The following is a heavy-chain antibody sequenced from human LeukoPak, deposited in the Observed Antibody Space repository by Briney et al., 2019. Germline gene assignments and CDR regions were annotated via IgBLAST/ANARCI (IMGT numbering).Heavy chain of an antibody. V-gene: IGHV4-39*07. CDR1: GDSISSSSYY. Sequence: SETLSLTCTVSGDSISSSSYYWGWIRQPPGKGLEWIGSIYYSGSTYYNPSLKSRVTMSVDTSKNQFSLKLSSVTAADTAVYYCARAGRGYSYEEDYWGQGTLVTVSS. D-gene: IGHD5-18*01. CDR2: IYYSGST. J-gene: IGHJ4*02. CDR3: ARAGRGYSYEEDY.